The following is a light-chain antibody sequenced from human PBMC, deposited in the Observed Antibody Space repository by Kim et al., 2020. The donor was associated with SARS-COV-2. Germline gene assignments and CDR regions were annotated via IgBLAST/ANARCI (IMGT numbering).Light chain of an antibody. V-gene: IGKV3-20*01. Sequence: SPGEGPTISCRASQSVSTTYLAWYQQKSGQAPRLLIYGTSSSATGIPDRFSGSVSGTDFTLTISRVEPEDFAVYYCQQYGTSPRTFGGGTKVDIK. CDR1: QSVSTTY. J-gene: IGKJ4*01. CDR3: QQYGTSPRT. CDR2: GTS.